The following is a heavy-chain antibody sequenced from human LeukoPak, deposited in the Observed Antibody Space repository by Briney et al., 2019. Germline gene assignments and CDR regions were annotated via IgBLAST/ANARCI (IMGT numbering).Heavy chain of an antibody. Sequence: GGSLRLSCAASGFTFSSYSMNWVRQAPGKGLEWVSYISSSSSTIYYADSVKGRFTISRDNAKNSLYLQMNSLRAEDTAVYYCARDLGGSGSYYNADYWGQGTLVTVSS. CDR3: ARDLGGSGSYYNADY. J-gene: IGHJ4*02. D-gene: IGHD3-10*01. V-gene: IGHV3-48*04. CDR1: GFTFSSYS. CDR2: ISSSSSTI.